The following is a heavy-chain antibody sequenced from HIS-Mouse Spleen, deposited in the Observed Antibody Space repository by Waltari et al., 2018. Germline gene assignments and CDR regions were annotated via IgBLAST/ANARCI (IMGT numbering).Heavy chain of an antibody. CDR2: INPNSGGT. CDR1: GYPFTVYY. Sequence: QVQLVQSGAEVKKPGASVKVSCKASGYPFTVYYMHWVRRAPGQGLEWMGWINPNSGGTNYAQKFQGRVTMTRDTSISTAYMELSRLRSDDTAVYYCAREPLRDGYNSYYYYGMDVWGQGTTVTVSS. D-gene: IGHD5-12*01. CDR3: AREPLRDGYNSYYYYGMDV. J-gene: IGHJ6*02. V-gene: IGHV1-2*02.